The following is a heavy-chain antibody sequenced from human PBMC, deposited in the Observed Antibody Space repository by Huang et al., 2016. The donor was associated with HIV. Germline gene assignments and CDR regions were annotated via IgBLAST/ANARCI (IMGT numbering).Heavy chain of an antibody. CDR2: IRFDGNKK. J-gene: IGHJ4*02. CDR1: GFTFSTFG. V-gene: IGHV3-30*02. CDR3: AKGGAGYHNGPEY. D-gene: IGHD2-8*01. Sequence: QVRLVESGGGVVQPGGSLKLSCEASGFTFSTFGMHWVRQAPGKGLELLAHIRFDGNKKVYEESLKGRFTIFRENSKNTVYLEMNSLTGEDTAMYFCAKGGAGYHNGPEYWGQGTQVIVS.